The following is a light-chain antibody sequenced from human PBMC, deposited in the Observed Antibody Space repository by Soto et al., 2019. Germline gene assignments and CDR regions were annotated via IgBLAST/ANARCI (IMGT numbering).Light chain of an antibody. Sequence: QSALTQPASVSGSPVQSITISCTGTSSDVGGYNYVSWYQQHPGKAPKLMIYDVSNRPSGVSNRFSGSKSGNTASLTISGLQAEDEADYYCRSYTSSSTRVFGGGTKLTVL. CDR2: DVS. CDR1: SSDVGGYNY. V-gene: IGLV2-14*01. J-gene: IGLJ2*01. CDR3: RSYTSSSTRV.